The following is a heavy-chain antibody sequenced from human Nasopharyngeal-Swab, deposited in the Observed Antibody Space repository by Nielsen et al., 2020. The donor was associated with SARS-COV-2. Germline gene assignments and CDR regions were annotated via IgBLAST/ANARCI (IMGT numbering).Heavy chain of an antibody. CDR3: ARSSESKWYSSGWYEPYYYYGMDV. D-gene: IGHD6-19*01. J-gene: IGHJ6*02. V-gene: IGHV3-53*01. Sequence: WIRQPPGKGLEWVAGIYSGGSTYYTDSVKGRFTISRDNSKNTLSLQMSTVRAEDTAVYYCARSSESKWYSSGWYEPYYYYGMDVWGQGTTVTVSS. CDR2: IYSGGST.